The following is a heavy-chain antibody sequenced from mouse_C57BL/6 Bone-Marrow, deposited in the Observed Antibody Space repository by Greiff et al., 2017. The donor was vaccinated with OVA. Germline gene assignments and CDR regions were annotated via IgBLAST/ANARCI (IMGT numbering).Heavy chain of an antibody. CDR1: GYTFTSYW. CDR3: ARGPWFAY. Sequence: VQLQQPGTELVKPGASVKLSCKASGYTFTSYWMHWVKQRPEQGLEWIGRIDPANGNTKYAPKFQGKATITADTSSNTAYLQLSSLTSEDTAIYYWARGPWFAYWGQGTLVTVSA. V-gene: IGHV14-3*01. CDR2: IDPANGNT. J-gene: IGHJ3*01.